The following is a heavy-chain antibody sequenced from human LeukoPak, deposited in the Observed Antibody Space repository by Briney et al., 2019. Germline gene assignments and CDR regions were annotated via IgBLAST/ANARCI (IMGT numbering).Heavy chain of an antibody. D-gene: IGHD5-18*01. CDR1: GYTFTSYG. CDR3: ARRHTNSYGYYFDY. V-gene: IGHV1-18*01. J-gene: IGHJ4*02. CDR2: ISAYNGNT. Sequence: ASVKVSCKASGYTFTSYGISWVRQAPGQGLEWMGWISAYNGNTNYAQKFQGRVTMTTDTSTSTAYMELRSLRSDDTAVYYCARRHTNSYGYYFDYWGQGTLVTVSS.